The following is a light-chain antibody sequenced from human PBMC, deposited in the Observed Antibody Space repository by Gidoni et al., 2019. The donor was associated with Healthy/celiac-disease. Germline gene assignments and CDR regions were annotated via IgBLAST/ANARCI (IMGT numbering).Light chain of an antibody. Sequence: EIVMTQSPATLSVSPGESATLSCRASQSVSSILAWYQQKPGQAPRLLIYGASTRATGIPARCSGSGSGTEFTLTNSSLQSEDFAVYYCQQYNNWPPWTFGQGTKVEIK. CDR1: QSVSSI. CDR2: GAS. J-gene: IGKJ1*01. CDR3: QQYNNWPPWT. V-gene: IGKV3-15*01.